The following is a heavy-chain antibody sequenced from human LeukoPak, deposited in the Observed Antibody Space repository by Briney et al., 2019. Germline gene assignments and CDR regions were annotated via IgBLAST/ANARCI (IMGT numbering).Heavy chain of an antibody. CDR1: GGSISSGEYY. D-gene: IGHD6-19*01. Sequence: SETLSLTCTVSGGSISSGEYYWSWTRQPPGKGLEWIGYMSYSGSTYYNSSLKSRITISIDTSKNQFSLKLSSVTAADTAVYYCARVPSSYSSGWTFDYWGQGTLVTVSS. J-gene: IGHJ4*02. V-gene: IGHV4-30-4*01. CDR3: ARVPSSYSSGWTFDY. CDR2: MSYSGST.